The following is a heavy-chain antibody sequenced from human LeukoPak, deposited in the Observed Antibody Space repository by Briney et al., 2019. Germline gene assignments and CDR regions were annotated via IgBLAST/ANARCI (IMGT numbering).Heavy chain of an antibody. CDR3: AKGQPAMAGQSYDY. D-gene: IGHD5-18*01. CDR1: GFTFGSYA. J-gene: IGHJ4*02. V-gene: IGHV3-23*01. Sequence: GGSLRLSCAASGFTFGSYAMSWVRQAPGKGLEWVSAISGSGGSTYYADSVKGRFTISRDNSKSTLYLQMNSLRAEDTAVYYCAKGQPAMAGQSYDYWGQGTLVTVSS. CDR2: ISGSGGST.